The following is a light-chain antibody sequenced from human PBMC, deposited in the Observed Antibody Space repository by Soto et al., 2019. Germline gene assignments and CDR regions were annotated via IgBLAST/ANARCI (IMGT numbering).Light chain of an antibody. CDR2: LVS. Sequence: EIVMTQSPLSLPATPGEPASISCRSSQSLLNRNGYTYLDWYLQKPGQSPQFLIYLVSNRSSGVPDRFSGSGSGTDFTLKISRVEAEDVGVYFCMQAAQTPYTFGQGTKLEIK. CDR3: MQAAQTPYT. V-gene: IGKV2-28*01. CDR1: QSLLNRNGYTY. J-gene: IGKJ2*01.